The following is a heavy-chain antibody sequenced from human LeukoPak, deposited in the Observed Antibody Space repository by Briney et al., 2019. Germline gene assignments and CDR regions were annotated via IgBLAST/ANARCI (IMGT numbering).Heavy chain of an antibody. CDR3: AKHSGSYFIYYVDS. J-gene: IGHJ4*02. CDR1: GFTFSSYG. D-gene: IGHD1-26*01. Sequence: GGSLRLSCAASGFTFSSYGLSWVRQGPGKGLEWVSTVSGSGYNTYYADSVKGRFTISRDNSANTLYLQMNSLRAEDTALYYCAKHSGSYFIYYVDSWGQGTLVSVSS. CDR2: VSGSGYNT. V-gene: IGHV3-23*01.